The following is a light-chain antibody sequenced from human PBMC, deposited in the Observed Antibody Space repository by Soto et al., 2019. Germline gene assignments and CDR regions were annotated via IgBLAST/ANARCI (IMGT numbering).Light chain of an antibody. J-gene: IGLJ1*01. CDR2: EVS. CDR1: SSDVGGYDD. Sequence: QSLVTQPASVSGSPGQSISICCTGTSSDVGGYDDVTWYQLHPGKAPKSIVFEVSNRPSGVSYSFSGSKSGNTASLTIAGLQAEDEADYFYSSYSISTAYLVGTGTNVTV. V-gene: IGLV2-14*01. CDR3: SSYSISTAYL.